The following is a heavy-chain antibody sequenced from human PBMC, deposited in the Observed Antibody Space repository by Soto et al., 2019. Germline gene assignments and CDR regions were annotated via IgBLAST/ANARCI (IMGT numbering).Heavy chain of an antibody. Sequence: HPGGSLRLSCAASGFTFSGFGMHWVRQAPGKGLEWVAIIWYDGSDKYYADSVKGRFTISRDNSKSTLYLQMNSLRAEDTAVYHCAFGNLSYYFDFWGQGTPVTVSS. J-gene: IGHJ4*02. V-gene: IGHV3-33*01. CDR3: AFGNLSYYFDF. CDR2: IWYDGSDK. D-gene: IGHD3-16*01. CDR1: GFTFSGFG.